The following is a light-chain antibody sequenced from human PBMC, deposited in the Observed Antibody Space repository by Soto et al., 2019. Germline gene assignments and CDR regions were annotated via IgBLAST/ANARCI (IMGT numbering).Light chain of an antibody. V-gene: IGKV1-9*01. Sequence: DIQLSQSPSFLSASVGDRVTITCRASQGISDYFAWYQQKLGKAPKLLIFAASTLQSGVPSRFSGSESVTEFTLTISSLQPEDCATYYCQQLNSYPITFGQGTRLEIK. J-gene: IGKJ5*01. CDR3: QQLNSYPIT. CDR1: QGISDY. CDR2: AAS.